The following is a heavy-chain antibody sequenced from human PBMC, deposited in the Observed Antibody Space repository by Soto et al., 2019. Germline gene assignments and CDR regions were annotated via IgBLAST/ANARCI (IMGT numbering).Heavy chain of an antibody. CDR2: ILHIGDSA. D-gene: IGHD1-1*01. V-gene: IGHV3-23*01. J-gene: IGHJ4*02. Sequence: DVQLLESGGGLVQPGGSLRLSCVASGFSFSANAMTWVRHAPGKGMEWVSSILHIGDSAYYADSVKGRFTISRDHSKSTLYLQMNSLRADDTVVYYCARRGLSNNDYWGQGTLVTASS. CDR1: GFSFSANA. CDR3: ARRGLSNNDY.